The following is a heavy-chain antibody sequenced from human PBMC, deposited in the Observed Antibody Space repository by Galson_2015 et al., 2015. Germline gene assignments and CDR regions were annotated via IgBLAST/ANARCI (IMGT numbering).Heavy chain of an antibody. CDR2: IFPGDSDT. Sequence: QSGAEVKKPGESLTISCKGSGYNFINYWIGWVRQMPGKGLEWMGIIFPGDSDTRYSPSFQGQVTISADKSITTAYLHWSSLKASDTAIYYCARRGGFNWNHGFDYWGQGTLVTVSS. V-gene: IGHV5-51*01. D-gene: IGHD1-14*01. CDR1: GYNFINYW. J-gene: IGHJ4*02. CDR3: ARRGGFNWNHGFDY.